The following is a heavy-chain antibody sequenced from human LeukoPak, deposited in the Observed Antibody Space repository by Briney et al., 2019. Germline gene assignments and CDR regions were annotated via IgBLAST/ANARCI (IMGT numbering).Heavy chain of an antibody. D-gene: IGHD4-23*01. CDR2: INTNTGNP. Sequence: ASVKVSCKASGYTFTSYAMNWVRQAPGQGLEWIGWINTNTGNPTYAQGFTGRFVFSLDTSVSTAYLQISSLKAEDTAVYYCARVSLRWSSPSHPPPDYWGQGTLVTVSS. CDR1: GYTFTSYA. J-gene: IGHJ4*02. CDR3: ARVSLRWSSPSHPPPDY. V-gene: IGHV7-4-1*02.